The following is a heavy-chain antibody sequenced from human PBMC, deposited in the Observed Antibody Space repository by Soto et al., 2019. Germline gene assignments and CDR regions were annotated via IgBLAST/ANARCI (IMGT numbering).Heavy chain of an antibody. Sequence: GGSLRLSCATSGFPLSSYLMNLVRQAPGKGLEWVANIKQDGSEKYYVDSVKGRFTISRDNAKNSLYLQMNSLRAEDTAVYYCARFYYDSSGYLPSPYYYYYGMDVWGQGTTVTVSS. V-gene: IGHV3-7*04. CDR2: IKQDGSEK. J-gene: IGHJ6*02. D-gene: IGHD3-22*01. CDR3: ARFYYDSSGYLPSPYYYYYGMDV. CDR1: GFPLSSYL.